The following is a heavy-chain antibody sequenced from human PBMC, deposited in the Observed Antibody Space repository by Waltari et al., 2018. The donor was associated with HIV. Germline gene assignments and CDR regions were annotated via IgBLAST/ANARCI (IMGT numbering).Heavy chain of an antibody. CDR2: ISYDGGSK. J-gene: IGHJ4*02. Sequence: QVQVVESGGGVVQPGSSLRLACATSGFTLTNYAIHWVRQATVKGLEWVAVISYDGGSKYYADSVRGRFTISRDLSKDTLYLQMNSLRAEDTAVYYCARDLDAKFFDYWGQGTLVTVSS. D-gene: IGHD3-3*01. V-gene: IGHV3-30-3*01. CDR1: GFTLTNYA. CDR3: ARDLDAKFFDY.